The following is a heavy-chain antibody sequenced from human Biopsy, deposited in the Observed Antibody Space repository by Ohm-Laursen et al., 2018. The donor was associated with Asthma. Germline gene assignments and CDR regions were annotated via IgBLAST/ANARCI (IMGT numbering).Heavy chain of an antibody. J-gene: IGHJ4*02. CDR1: GFTFSNYG. CDR2: MSYDDSQT. D-gene: IGHD1-14*01. V-gene: IGHV3-30*03. CDR3: ARDGPELPTELDY. Sequence: SLRLSCAASGFTFSNYGMHWVRQAPGKGLEWVAVMSYDDSQTRYADSVKGRFTISRDNSKNSLYLQMNSLRAEDTAVYYCARDGPELPTELDYWGPGTLVTVSS.